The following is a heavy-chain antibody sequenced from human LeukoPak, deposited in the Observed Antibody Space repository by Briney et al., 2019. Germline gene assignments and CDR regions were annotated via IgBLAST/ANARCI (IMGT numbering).Heavy chain of an antibody. V-gene: IGHV3-30*18. D-gene: IGHD3-16*01. CDR1: RFTFSSYG. Sequence: GGSLRLSCAASRFTFSSYGMHWVRQAPGKGLEWVAVISYDGNNKYYADSVKGRFTISRYNSKNTLYLQMNSLRAEDTAVYYCAKVKGEVIGAFDIWGQGTMVTVSS. J-gene: IGHJ3*02. CDR3: AKVKGEVIGAFDI. CDR2: ISYDGNNK.